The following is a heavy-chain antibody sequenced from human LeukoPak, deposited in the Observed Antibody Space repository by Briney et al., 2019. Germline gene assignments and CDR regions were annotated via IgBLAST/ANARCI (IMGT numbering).Heavy chain of an antibody. Sequence: SETLSLTCTVSGGSISSYYWSWIRQPPGKGLEWIGRIYTSGSTNYNPSLKSRVTMSVDTSKNQFSLKLSSVTAADTAVYYCARVHRAVRGTNWFDPWGQGTLVTVSS. J-gene: IGHJ5*02. CDR3: ARVHRAVRGTNWFDP. CDR2: IYTSGST. CDR1: GGSISSYY. D-gene: IGHD3-10*01. V-gene: IGHV4-4*07.